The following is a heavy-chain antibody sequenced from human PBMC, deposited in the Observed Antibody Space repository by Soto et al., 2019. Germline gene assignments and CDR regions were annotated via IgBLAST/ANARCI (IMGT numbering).Heavy chain of an antibody. Sequence: PVGSLRLSCAASGFTFSSYGMHWVRQAPGKGLEWVAVISYDGSNKYYADSVKGRFTISRDNSKNTLYLQMNSLRAEDTAVYYCAKDRAEPYSSNHSYTFDPWGQGTLVTV. CDR2: ISYDGSNK. J-gene: IGHJ5*02. D-gene: IGHD6-13*01. V-gene: IGHV3-30*18. CDR1: GFTFSSYG. CDR3: AKDRAEPYSSNHSYTFDP.